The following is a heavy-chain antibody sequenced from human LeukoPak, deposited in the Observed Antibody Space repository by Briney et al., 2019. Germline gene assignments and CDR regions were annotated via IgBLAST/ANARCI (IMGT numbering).Heavy chain of an antibody. D-gene: IGHD1-26*01. Sequence: SEALSLTCTVSGGSIGNFFWSWIRQSPGEGLEWIGFIYENGRTSYNPSLKSRVTISVDMSKNQFSLRLTSMTAADTAVYYCARDWELGHWGRGILVTVTS. J-gene: IGHJ4*02. CDR1: GGSIGNFF. CDR2: IYENGRT. CDR3: ARDWELGH. V-gene: IGHV4-59*01.